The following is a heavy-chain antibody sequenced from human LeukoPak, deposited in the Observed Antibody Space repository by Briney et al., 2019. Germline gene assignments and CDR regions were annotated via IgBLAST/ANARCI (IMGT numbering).Heavy chain of an antibody. D-gene: IGHD2-2*01. CDR2: ISSSGSTI. Sequence: GGSLRHSCAASGFTFSSYEMNWVRQAPGKGLEWVSYISSSGSTIYYADSVKGRFTISRDNAKNSLYLQMNSLRAEDTAVYYCAALKVPAPMGVWGKGTTVTVSS. CDR1: GFTFSSYE. CDR3: AALKVPAPMGV. J-gene: IGHJ6*03. V-gene: IGHV3-48*03.